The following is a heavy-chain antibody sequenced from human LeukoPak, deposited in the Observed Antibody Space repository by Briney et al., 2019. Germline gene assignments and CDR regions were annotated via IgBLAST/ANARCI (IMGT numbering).Heavy chain of an antibody. V-gene: IGHV4-39*01. D-gene: IGHD2-21*01. CDR2: IYYSGST. CDR3: ARQIPEFFFDY. CDR1: GGSISSSRYY. J-gene: IGHJ4*02. Sequence: SETLSLTCTVSGGSISSSRYYWGWIRQPPGKGLEWIGSIYYSGSTCYNPSLKSRVTISVDTSRNQFSLNLSSVTAADTAMYYCARQIPEFFFDYWGQGTLVTVSS.